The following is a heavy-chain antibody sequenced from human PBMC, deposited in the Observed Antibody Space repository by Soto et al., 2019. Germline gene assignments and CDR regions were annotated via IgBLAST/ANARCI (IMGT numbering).Heavy chain of an antibody. CDR3: AKDRGSSGYYPNWFDP. J-gene: IGHJ5*02. D-gene: IGHD3-22*01. Sequence: EVQLLESGGGLVQPGGSLRLSCAASGFTFSSYAMSWVRQAPGKGLEWVSAISGSGGSTYYADSVKGRFTISRDNSKNTLYLLMNSLRAEDTAVYYCAKDRGSSGYYPNWFDPWGQGTLVTVSS. CDR2: ISGSGGST. V-gene: IGHV3-23*01. CDR1: GFTFSSYA.